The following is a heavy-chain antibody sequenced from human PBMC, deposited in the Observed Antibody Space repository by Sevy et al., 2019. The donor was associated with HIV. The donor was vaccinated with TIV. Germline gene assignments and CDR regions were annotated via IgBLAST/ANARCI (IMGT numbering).Heavy chain of an antibody. CDR3: ARDGRQWELGGDAFDI. CDR1: GYTFTSYG. V-gene: IGHV1-18*01. Sequence: ASVKVSCKASGYTFTSYGISWVRQAPGQGLEWMGWISAYNGNTNYAQKLQGRVTMTTDTSTSTAYMEMRSLRSDDTAVYYCARDGRQWELGGDAFDIWGQGTMVTVSS. D-gene: IGHD1-26*01. CDR2: ISAYNGNT. J-gene: IGHJ3*02.